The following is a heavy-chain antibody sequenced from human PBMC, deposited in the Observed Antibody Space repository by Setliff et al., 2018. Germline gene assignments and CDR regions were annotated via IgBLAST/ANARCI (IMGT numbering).Heavy chain of an antibody. Sequence: GESLKISCAASGFTFSGAEIHWVRQATGKGLEWVGHISSKADKYATDYGASANGRFIISRDDSEKTAYLQMSSLKVDDTAMYYCILPCTSGWHNWLDPWGQGTLVTVSS. J-gene: IGHJ5*02. CDR1: GFTFSGAE. CDR2: ISSKADKYAT. D-gene: IGHD6-19*01. V-gene: IGHV3-73*01. CDR3: ILPCTSGWHNWLDP.